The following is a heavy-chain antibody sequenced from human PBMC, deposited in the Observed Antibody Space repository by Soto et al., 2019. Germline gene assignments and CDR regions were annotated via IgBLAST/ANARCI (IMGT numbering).Heavy chain of an antibody. CDR2: INPNSGGT. D-gene: IGHD3-3*01. CDR1: GYTFTGYY. Sequence: GASVKVSCKASGYTFTGYYMHWVRQAPGQGLEWMGWINPNSGGTNYAQKFQGWVTMTRDTSISTAYMELSRLRSDDTAVYYCAIELKPAYYDFWCGYYPGIGHYDMDVWGRGTT. CDR3: AIELKPAYYDFWCGYYPGIGHYDMDV. V-gene: IGHV1-2*04. J-gene: IGHJ6*02.